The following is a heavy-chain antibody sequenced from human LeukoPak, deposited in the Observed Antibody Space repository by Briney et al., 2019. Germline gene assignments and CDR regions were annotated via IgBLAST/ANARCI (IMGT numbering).Heavy chain of an antibody. J-gene: IGHJ4*02. CDR1: GFTFSSYW. Sequence: GGSLRLSCAASGFTFSSYWMHWVRHAPGKGLVWVSRINTDGSSTSYADSVKGRFTISRDNAKNTLYLQMNSLRAEDTAVYYCARDLLEPPPGLDYWGQGTLVTVSS. V-gene: IGHV3-74*01. CDR2: INTDGSST. D-gene: IGHD1-1*01. CDR3: ARDLLEPPPGLDY.